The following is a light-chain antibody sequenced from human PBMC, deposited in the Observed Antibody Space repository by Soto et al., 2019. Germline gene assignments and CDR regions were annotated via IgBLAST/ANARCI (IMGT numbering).Light chain of an antibody. J-gene: IGKJ5*01. CDR1: QSISSW. Sequence: DIQMTQSPSTLSASVGDRVTITCRASQSISSWLAWYQQKPGKAPKLLIYDASSLESGVPSRFSGSGSGTEFTLTISSLQPEDFATYHCQQLTSYPRSTFGQGTRLEI. CDR2: DAS. CDR3: QQLTSYPRST. V-gene: IGKV1-5*01.